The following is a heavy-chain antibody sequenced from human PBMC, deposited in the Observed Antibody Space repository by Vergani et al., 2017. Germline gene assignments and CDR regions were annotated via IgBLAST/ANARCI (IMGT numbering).Heavy chain of an antibody. D-gene: IGHD2-2*01. J-gene: IGHJ4*02. CDR1: GFTFDDYA. Sequence: EVQLVESGGGLVQPGRSLRLSCAASGFTFDDYAMHWVRQAPGKGLEWVSGISWNSGSIGYADSVKGRFTISRDNAKNSLYLQMNSLRAEDTAVYYCARVGKRYCSSTSCYALDYWGQGTLVTVSS. CDR3: ARVGKRYCSSTSCYALDY. CDR2: ISWNSGSI. V-gene: IGHV3-9*01.